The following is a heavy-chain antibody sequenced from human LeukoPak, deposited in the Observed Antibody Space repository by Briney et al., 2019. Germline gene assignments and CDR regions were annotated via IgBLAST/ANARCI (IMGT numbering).Heavy chain of an antibody. V-gene: IGHV5-51*01. CDR2: IYPDDSDT. CDR3: ARLAFCTNAVCFSNYYYSMDV. J-gene: IGHJ6*03. CDR1: GYSLTSYW. D-gene: IGHD2-8*01. Sequence: GESLKISCKGSGYSLTSYWIGWVRQMPGKGLEWMGIIYPDDSDTKYSPSFQGQVTISAGKSISTAYLQWSSLKASDTAMYYCARLAFCTNAVCFSNYYYSMDVWGRGTTVTVSS.